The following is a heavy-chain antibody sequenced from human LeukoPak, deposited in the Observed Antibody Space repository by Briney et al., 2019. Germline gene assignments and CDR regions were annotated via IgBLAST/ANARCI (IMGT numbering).Heavy chain of an antibody. Sequence: GGSLRLSCAVSGFTFSSYGMRWVRQAPGQGLEGLAFIRYDGSNKYYIASVKGRFTISRDNSKHTLYLQMNSLRAEDTAVYYCAKERGVGAGRTYLLLYYFDFWGQGTLVTVSS. CDR3: AKERGVGAGRTYLLLYYFDF. CDR2: IRYDGSNK. V-gene: IGHV3-30*02. CDR1: GFTFSSYG. J-gene: IGHJ4*02. D-gene: IGHD6-13*01.